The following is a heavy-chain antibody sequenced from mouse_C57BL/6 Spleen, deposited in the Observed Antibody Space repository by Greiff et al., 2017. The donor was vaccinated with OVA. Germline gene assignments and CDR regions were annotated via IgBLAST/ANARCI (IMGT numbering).Heavy chain of an antibody. Sequence: QVQLQQSGAELVRPGASVTLSCKASGYTFTDYEMHWVKQTPVHGLEWIGAIDPETGGTAYNQKFKGKAILTADKSPSTAYMELRDLTSEETAVYYCTSSGGYYAYWGQGTLVTVSA. V-gene: IGHV1-15*01. CDR1: GYTFTDYE. D-gene: IGHD2-3*01. CDR3: TSSGGYYAY. CDR2: IDPETGGT. J-gene: IGHJ3*01.